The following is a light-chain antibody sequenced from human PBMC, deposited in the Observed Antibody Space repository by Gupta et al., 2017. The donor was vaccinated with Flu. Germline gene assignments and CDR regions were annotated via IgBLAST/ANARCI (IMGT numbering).Light chain of an antibody. V-gene: IGLV3-25*03. CDR1: TLSTQY. CDR2: KDT. J-gene: IGLJ2*01. CDR3: QSADSSGTYVL. Sequence: SDELTQPPSVSVSPGQPSTITCSGETLSTQYSYWYQQKPGQAPVLLIFKDTQRPSGIPERFSGSNSGTTVTLTISGVRAEDEAAYYCQSADSSGTYVLFGGGTKLTV.